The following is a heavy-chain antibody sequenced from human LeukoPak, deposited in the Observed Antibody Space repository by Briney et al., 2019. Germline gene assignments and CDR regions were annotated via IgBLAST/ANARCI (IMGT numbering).Heavy chain of an antibody. CDR1: SGSISTSNYY. CDR2: IFYSGST. Sequence: SETLSLTCTVSSGSISTSNYYWGWVRQPPGKALEWIGNIFYSGSTYYSPSLKSRVTISVDTSKNQFSLKLSSVTAADTAVYYCASYSSSWYDEVPDWYFDLWGRGTLVTVSS. V-gene: IGHV4-39*07. CDR3: ASYSSSWYDEVPDWYFDL. D-gene: IGHD6-13*01. J-gene: IGHJ2*01.